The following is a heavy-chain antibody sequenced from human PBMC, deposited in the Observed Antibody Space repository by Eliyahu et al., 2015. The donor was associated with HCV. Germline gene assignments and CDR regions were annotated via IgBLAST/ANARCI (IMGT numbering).Heavy chain of an antibody. CDR1: GFTFSSYG. V-gene: IGHV3-33*01. CDR3: ARDEGLWGYYDSSGPRNFDY. CDR2: IWYDGSNK. J-gene: IGHJ4*02. D-gene: IGHD3-22*01. Sequence: QVQLVESGGGVVQPGRSLRLSCAASGFTFSSYGXHWVRQAPGKGLEWVAVIWYDGSNKYYADSVKGRFTISRDNSKNTLYLQMNSLRAEDTAVYYCARDEGLWGYYDSSGPRNFDYWGQGTLVTVSS.